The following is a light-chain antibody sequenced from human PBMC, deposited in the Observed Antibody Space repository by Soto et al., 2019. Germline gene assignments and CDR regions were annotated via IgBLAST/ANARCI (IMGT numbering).Light chain of an antibody. Sequence: DIQVTQSPSSLSASVGDRVTITCRASQNITSYLNWYQQKPGKTPKLLIYGASRLESGVPSRFSGSGSGTDFSLTIISLQPEDFATYYCQQCYSTLMYTFGQGTKLEIK. J-gene: IGKJ2*01. V-gene: IGKV1-39*01. CDR2: GAS. CDR1: QNITSY. CDR3: QQCYSTLMYT.